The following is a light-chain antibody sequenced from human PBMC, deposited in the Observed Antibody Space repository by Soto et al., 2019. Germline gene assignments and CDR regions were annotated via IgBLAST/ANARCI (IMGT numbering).Light chain of an antibody. CDR1: QTIISW. J-gene: IGKJ1*01. Sequence: DIQMTQSPSTLSGSLGATVTITCRASQTIISWLACYQQKPGKGREEGVCLSCTLTSGVASRLGGSGSGTGLALTMGSLQPDDFATYYCQPYNRYSEAVGQGTKVDIK. CDR2: LSC. V-gene: IGKV1-5*03. CDR3: QPYNRYSEA.